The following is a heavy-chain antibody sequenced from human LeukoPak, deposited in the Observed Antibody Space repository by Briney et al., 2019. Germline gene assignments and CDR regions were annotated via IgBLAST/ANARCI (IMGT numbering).Heavy chain of an antibody. CDR1: GFTFSSYA. Sequence: GRSLRLSCAASGFTFSSYAMHWVRQAPGKGLEWVAVISYDGSNKYYADSVKGRFTISRDNSKNTLYLQMNSLRAEDTAVYYCARDRAIAVAGNFDYWGQGTLVTVSS. V-gene: IGHV3-30*04. CDR3: ARDRAIAVAGNFDY. D-gene: IGHD6-19*01. CDR2: ISYDGSNK. J-gene: IGHJ4*02.